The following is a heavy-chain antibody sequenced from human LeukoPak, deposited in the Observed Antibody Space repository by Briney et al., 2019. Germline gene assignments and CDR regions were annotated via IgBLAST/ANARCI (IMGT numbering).Heavy chain of an antibody. CDR3: ARAETRYSSGLDY. CDR2: ISSSSSYI. J-gene: IGHJ4*02. Sequence: PGGSLRLSCAASGFTFSSYSMNWVRQAPGKGLGWVSSISSSSSYIYYADSVKGRFTISRDNAKNSLYLQMNSLRAEDTAVYYCARAETRYSSGLDYWGQGTLVTVSS. CDR1: GFTFSSYS. D-gene: IGHD6-19*01. V-gene: IGHV3-21*01.